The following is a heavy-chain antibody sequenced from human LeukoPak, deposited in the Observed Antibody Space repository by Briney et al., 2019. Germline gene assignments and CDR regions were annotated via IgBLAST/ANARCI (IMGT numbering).Heavy chain of an antibody. D-gene: IGHD2-21*02. Sequence: ASVKVSCKASGYTFTSYGISWVRQAPGQGLEWMGWISAYNGNTNYAQKLQGRVTMTIDTSTSTAYMELRSLRSDDTAVYYCARDAYCGGDCYSGEDAFDIWGQGTMVTVSS. CDR3: ARDAYCGGDCYSGEDAFDI. CDR2: ISAYNGNT. J-gene: IGHJ3*02. V-gene: IGHV1-18*01. CDR1: GYTFTSYG.